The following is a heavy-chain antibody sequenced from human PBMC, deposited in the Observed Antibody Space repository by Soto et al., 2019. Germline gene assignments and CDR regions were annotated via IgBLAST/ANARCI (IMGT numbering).Heavy chain of an antibody. Sequence: SVKVSCKASGGTFSSYTISWVRQAPGQGLEWMGRIIPILGIANYAQKFQGRVTITADKSTSTAYMELSSLRSEDTAVYYCARGSDYYDSSGYYPTGYFDYWGQ. J-gene: IGHJ4*01. D-gene: IGHD3-22*01. CDR1: GGTFSSYT. V-gene: IGHV1-69*02. CDR2: IIPILGIA. CDR3: ARGSDYYDSSGYYPTGYFDY.